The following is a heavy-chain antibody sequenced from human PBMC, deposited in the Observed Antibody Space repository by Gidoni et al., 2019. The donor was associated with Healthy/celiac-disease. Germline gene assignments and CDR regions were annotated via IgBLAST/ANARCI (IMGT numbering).Heavy chain of an antibody. CDR2: ISAYNGNT. J-gene: IGHJ4*02. D-gene: IGHD3-22*01. Sequence: QVQLVQSGAEVKKPGASVKVSCKASGSTFTSYGISWVRQAPGQGLEWMGWISAYNGNTNYAQKLQGRVTMTTDTSTSTAYMELRSLRSDDTAVYYCARDRDTYYYDSSGYVPDYWGQGTLVTVSS. CDR1: GSTFTSYG. V-gene: IGHV1-18*01. CDR3: ARDRDTYYYDSSGYVPDY.